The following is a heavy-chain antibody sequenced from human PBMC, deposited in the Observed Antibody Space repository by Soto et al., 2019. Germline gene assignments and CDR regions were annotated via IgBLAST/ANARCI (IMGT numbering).Heavy chain of an antibody. CDR1: GFSFSYYA. Sequence: GGSLRLSCAASGFSFSYYAMYWVRQAPGKGLEWVAVISYDGSHKSYGDSVKGRFTISRDDSKSTLYLQMNSLRAEDTAVYYCARDGAGYYGSGSYPDYWGQGTLVTVSS. CDR3: ARDGAGYYGSGSYPDY. D-gene: IGHD3-10*01. J-gene: IGHJ4*02. CDR2: ISYDGSHK. V-gene: IGHV3-30-3*01.